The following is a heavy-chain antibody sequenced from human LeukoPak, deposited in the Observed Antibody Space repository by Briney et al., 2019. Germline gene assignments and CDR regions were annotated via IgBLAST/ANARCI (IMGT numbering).Heavy chain of an antibody. D-gene: IGHD4-17*01. CDR2: IQSRGST. J-gene: IGHJ4*02. V-gene: IGHV3-66*02. Sequence: PGGSLRLSCAASGLTVTNNHMTWVRQAPGKGLEWVSVIQSRGSTYYRDSVKGRFTISRDNSNNTLYLQMTSLRAADTAMYYCARRAVTNQFDSWGQGTLVTVSS. CDR1: GLTVTNNH. CDR3: ARRAVTNQFDS.